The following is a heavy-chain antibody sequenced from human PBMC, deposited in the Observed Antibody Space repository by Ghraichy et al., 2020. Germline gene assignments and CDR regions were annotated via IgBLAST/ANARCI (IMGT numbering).Heavy chain of an antibody. D-gene: IGHD3-22*01. J-gene: IGHJ3*02. CDR2: IYSGGST. Sequence: GESLNISCAASGFTVSSNYMSWVRQAPGKGLEWVSVIYSGGSTYYADSVKGRFTISRDNSKNTLYLQMNSLRAEDTAVYYCARRGDSSGYIGPNDAFDIWGQGTMVTVSS. CDR3: ARRGDSSGYIGPNDAFDI. CDR1: GFTVSSNY. V-gene: IGHV3-53*01.